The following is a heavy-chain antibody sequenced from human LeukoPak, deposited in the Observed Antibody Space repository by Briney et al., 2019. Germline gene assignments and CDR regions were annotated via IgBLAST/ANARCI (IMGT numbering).Heavy chain of an antibody. D-gene: IGHD2/OR15-2a*01. V-gene: IGHV1-69*06. Sequence: SVKVSCKASGGTFSSYAITWVRQAPGQGLEWMGGIIPIFGTANYAQKFQGRVTITADKSPSTAYMELSSLRSEDTAVYYCARERRGIDRAFDIWGQGTMVTVSS. CDR3: ARERRGIDRAFDI. CDR2: IIPIFGTA. CDR1: GGTFSSYA. J-gene: IGHJ3*02.